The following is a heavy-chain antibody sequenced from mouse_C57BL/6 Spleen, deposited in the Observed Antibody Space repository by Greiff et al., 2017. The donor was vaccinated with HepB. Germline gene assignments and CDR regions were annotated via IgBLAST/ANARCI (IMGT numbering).Heavy chain of an antibody. CDR3: TRGRHYYGSSHYYAMDY. J-gene: IGHJ4*01. V-gene: IGHV1-15*01. CDR2: IDPETGGT. D-gene: IGHD1-1*01. Sequence: VQLQQSGAELVRPGASVTLSCKASGYTFTDYEMHWVKQTPVHGLEWIGAIDPETGGTAYNQKFKGKAILTADKSSSTAYMELRSLTSEDSAVYYCTRGRHYYGSSHYYAMDYWGQGTSVTVSS. CDR1: GYTFTDYE.